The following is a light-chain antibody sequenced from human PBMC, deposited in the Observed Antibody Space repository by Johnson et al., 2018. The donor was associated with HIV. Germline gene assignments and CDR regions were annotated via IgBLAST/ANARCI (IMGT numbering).Light chain of an antibody. CDR3: GTWDSSLSVLYV. CDR2: DND. CDR1: SSNIGNNY. Sequence: QSVLTQPPSVSAAPGQKVTISCSGSSSNIGNNYVSWYQQLPHTAPKLLISDNDKRPSGIPDRFSGSKSGTSATLGITGLQTGDEADYYCGTWDSSLSVLYVFGTGTKVTVL. J-gene: IGLJ1*01. V-gene: IGLV1-51*01.